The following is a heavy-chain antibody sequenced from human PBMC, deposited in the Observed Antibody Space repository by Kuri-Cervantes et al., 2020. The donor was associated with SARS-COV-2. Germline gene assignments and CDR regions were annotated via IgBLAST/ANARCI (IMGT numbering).Heavy chain of an antibody. CDR2: ISGSGSYI. J-gene: IGHJ6*04. CDR3: ASLRTDWILDV. V-gene: IGHV3-21*01. D-gene: IGHD5-18*01. CDR1: GFTLTKYT. Sequence: GESLKISCVASGFTLTKYTMNWVRQAPGKALEWVSSISGSGSYIYYADSVKGRFTISRESGESSLYLHMNSLRGDDTAVYYCASLRTDWILDVWGKGSTVTVSS.